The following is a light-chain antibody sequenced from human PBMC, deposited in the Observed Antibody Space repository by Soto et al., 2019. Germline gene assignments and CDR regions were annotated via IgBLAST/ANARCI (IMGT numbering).Light chain of an antibody. CDR2: DAS. J-gene: IGKJ5*01. V-gene: IGKV1-33*01. Sequence: DIQMTQSPSSLFASVGDRVTISCQASQDISVHLNWYQQKPGKAPKVLISDASRLETGVPSRFSGSGSGKEFTFTINSLQPEDGATYICQQDDDSPMTFGQGTRLEVK. CDR3: QQDDDSPMT. CDR1: QDISVH.